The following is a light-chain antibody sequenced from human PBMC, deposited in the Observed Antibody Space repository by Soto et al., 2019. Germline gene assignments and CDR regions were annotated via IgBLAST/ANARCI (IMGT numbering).Light chain of an antibody. J-gene: IGKJ2*01. CDR3: QQRSHWPRT. CDR1: QSVSSY. Sequence: EIVLTQSPATLSLSPGERATLSCRASQSVSSYLAWYQQKPGQAPRLLIYDVSNRATGIPARFSGSGSGTDFTLTVNSLEPEDFAVYYCQQRSHWPRTFGQGIKLEIK. V-gene: IGKV3-11*01. CDR2: DVS.